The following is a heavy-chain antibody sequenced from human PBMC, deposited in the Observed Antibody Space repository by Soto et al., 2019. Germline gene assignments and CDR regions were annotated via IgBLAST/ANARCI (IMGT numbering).Heavy chain of an antibody. Sequence: VLLVESGGGLVRPGGSLRLSCAASGFTFINYAMHWVRQAPGKGLEWVAVISYDGSNKYYADSVKGRFTISRDNSKNTMYLQMNSLSAEDTAVYHCARDQVKGTMTILWGQGTLVTVSS. CDR1: GFTFINYA. V-gene: IGHV3-30-3*01. J-gene: IGHJ4*02. D-gene: IGHD4-17*01. CDR2: ISYDGSNK. CDR3: ARDQVKGTMTIL.